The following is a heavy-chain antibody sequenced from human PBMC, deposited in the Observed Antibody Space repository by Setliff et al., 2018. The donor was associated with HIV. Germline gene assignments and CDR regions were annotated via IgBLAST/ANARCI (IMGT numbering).Heavy chain of an antibody. CDR1: GFTFSSYA. J-gene: IGHJ3*02. V-gene: IGHV3-23*01. Sequence: PGGSLRLSCAASGFTFSSYAMSWVRQAPGKGLEWVSAISGSGGSTYYADSVKGRFTISRDNSKNTLYLQMNSLRAEDTAVYYCAKDRVAAAVQAGAFDIWGQGTMVTVSS. CDR3: AKDRVAAAVQAGAFDI. CDR2: ISGSGGST. D-gene: IGHD6-13*01.